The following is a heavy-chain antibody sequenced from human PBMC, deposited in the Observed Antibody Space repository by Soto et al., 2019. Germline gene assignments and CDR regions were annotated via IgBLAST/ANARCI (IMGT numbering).Heavy chain of an antibody. CDR3: ARGGTPIDY. V-gene: IGHV1-8*01. CDR2: MNPDSGDT. D-gene: IGHD2-15*01. J-gene: IGHJ4*02. Sequence: ASVKVSCKASGYTFTSYDISWVRQATGQGLEWMGWMNPDSGDTGFAQRFQGRVTLTRNTSIRTAYMELSSLRSEDTAVYYCARGGTPIDYWGQGTLVTVSS. CDR1: GYTFTSYD.